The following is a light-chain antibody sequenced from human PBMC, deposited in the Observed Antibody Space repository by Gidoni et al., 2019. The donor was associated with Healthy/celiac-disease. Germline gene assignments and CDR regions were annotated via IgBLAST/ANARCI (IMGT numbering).Light chain of an antibody. CDR2: GAS. V-gene: IGKV3-20*01. Sequence: DIVLTQSPGTLSLSPGERATLSCRASQSVSSSYLAWYQQKPGQAPRLLIYGASSRATGIPDRFSGSGSGTDFTLTISSLEPEDFAVYYCQQYGNSPPTFGQGTKVEIK. CDR3: QQYGNSPPT. J-gene: IGKJ1*01. CDR1: QSVSSSY.